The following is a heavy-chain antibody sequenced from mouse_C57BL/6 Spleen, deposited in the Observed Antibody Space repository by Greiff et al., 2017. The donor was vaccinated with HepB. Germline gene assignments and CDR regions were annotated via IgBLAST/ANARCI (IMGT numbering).Heavy chain of an antibody. CDR2: IDPETGGT. CDR3: TGATMLTKAMGD. V-gene: IGHV1-15*01. D-gene: IGHD2-2*01. CDR1: GYTFTDYE. J-gene: IGHJ4*01. Sequence: VQLVESGAELVRPGASVTLSCKASGYTFTDYEMHWVKQTPVHGLEWIGAIDPETGGTAYNQKFKGKAILTADKSSSTAYMELRSLTSEDSAVYYCTGATMLTKAMGDWGQGTSVTVSS.